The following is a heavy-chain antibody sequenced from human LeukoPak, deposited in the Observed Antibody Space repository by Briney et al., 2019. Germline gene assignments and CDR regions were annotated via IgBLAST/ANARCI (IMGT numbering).Heavy chain of an antibody. CDR3: TTAASLWFGGGTSDY. D-gene: IGHD3-10*01. Sequence: GGSLRLSCAASGFTFSNAWMSWVRQAPGKGLEWVGRIKSKTDGGTTDYAAPVKGRFTISRDDSKNTLYLQMNSLKTEDTAVYYCTTAASLWFGGGTSDYWGQGTLVTVSS. CDR1: GFTFSNAW. V-gene: IGHV3-15*01. J-gene: IGHJ4*02. CDR2: IKSKTDGGTT.